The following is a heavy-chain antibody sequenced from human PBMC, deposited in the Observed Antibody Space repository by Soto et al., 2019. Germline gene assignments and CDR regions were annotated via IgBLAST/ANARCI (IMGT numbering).Heavy chain of an antibody. V-gene: IGHV4-59*08. CDR2: IYYSGST. D-gene: IGHD2-21*02. CDR3: ARQAVTDSLDY. CDR1: GGSISSYY. J-gene: IGHJ4*02. Sequence: TLSLTCTVSGGSISSYYWSWIRQPPGKGLEWIGYIYYSGSTNYNPSLKSRVTISVDTSKNQFSLKLSSVTAADTAVYYCARQAVTDSLDYWGQGTLVTVSS.